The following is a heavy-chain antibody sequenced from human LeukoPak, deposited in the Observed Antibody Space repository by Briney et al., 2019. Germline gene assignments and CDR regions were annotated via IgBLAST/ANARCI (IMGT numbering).Heavy chain of an antibody. D-gene: IGHD3-9*01. CDR2: INAGNGNT. V-gene: IGHV1-3*01. J-gene: IGHJ4*02. CDR1: GYTFTSYA. Sequence: ASVKVSCKASGYTFTSYAMHWVRQAPGQRLEWMGRINAGNGNTKYSQKFQGRVTITRDTSASTAYMELSSLRFEDTAVYYCARADILTGAFDYWGQGTLVTVSS. CDR3: ARADILTGAFDY.